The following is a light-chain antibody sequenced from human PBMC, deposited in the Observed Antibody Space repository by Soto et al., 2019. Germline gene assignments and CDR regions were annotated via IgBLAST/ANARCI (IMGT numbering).Light chain of an antibody. Sequence: ENGLTQSPGTRSLSPGERATLSCRASQSVSSSYLAWYQQKPGQAPRLLIYGTSNMATGTPDRFSGSGSGTDFTLTISRLETEGFAVYHGQPYGTPVAFGGGTKVEIK. CDR3: QPYGTPVA. V-gene: IGKV3-20*01. CDR2: GTS. CDR1: QSVSSSY. J-gene: IGKJ4*01.